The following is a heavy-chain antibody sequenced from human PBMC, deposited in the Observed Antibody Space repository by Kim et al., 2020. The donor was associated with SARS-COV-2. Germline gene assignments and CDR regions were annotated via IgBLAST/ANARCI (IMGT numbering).Heavy chain of an antibody. CDR3: AKDLNPDIVLMVYAIQGLNYYGMDV. CDR1: GFTFSSYA. D-gene: IGHD2-8*01. Sequence: GGSLRLSCAASGFTFSSYAMSWVRQAPGKGLEWVSAISGSGGSTYYADSVKGRFTISRDNSKNTLYLQMNSLRAEDTAVYYCAKDLNPDIVLMVYAIQGLNYYGMDVWGQGTTVTVSS. V-gene: IGHV3-23*01. CDR2: ISGSGGST. J-gene: IGHJ6*02.